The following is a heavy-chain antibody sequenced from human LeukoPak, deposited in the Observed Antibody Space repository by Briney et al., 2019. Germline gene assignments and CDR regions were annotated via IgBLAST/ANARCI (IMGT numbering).Heavy chain of an antibody. CDR3: ARSPVLCSSTSCDNWFDP. J-gene: IGHJ5*02. CDR2: ISSSGSNT. CDR1: GFTFSDYY. V-gene: IGHV3-11*04. Sequence: GGSLRLSCAASGFTFSDYYMSWIRQAPGKGLEWVSYISSSGSNTYYADSVKGRFTISRDNAKNSLYLQMNSLRAEDTAVYYCARSPVLCSSTSCDNWFDPWGQGTLVTVSS. D-gene: IGHD2-2*01.